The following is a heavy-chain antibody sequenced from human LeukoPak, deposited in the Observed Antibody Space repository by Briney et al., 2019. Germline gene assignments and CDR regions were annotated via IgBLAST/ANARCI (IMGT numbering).Heavy chain of an antibody. CDR1: GYTFTTFY. D-gene: IGHD2-2*01. CDR3: ARERGYCSGSACYGSDY. CDR2: VNPTSGIS. V-gene: IGHV1-46*01. Sequence: ASVKVSCRASGYTFTTFYIHWVRQAPGQGLEWMGKVNPTSGISTYAQEFQGRVIMTRDTSTSTVYMELSCLRSDDAAVYFCARERGYCSGSACYGSDYWGQGTLVTVSS. J-gene: IGHJ4*02.